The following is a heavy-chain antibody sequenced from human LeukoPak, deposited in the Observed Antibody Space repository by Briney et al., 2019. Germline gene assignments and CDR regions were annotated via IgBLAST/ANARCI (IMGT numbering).Heavy chain of an antibody. CDR3: ARALRNYSNYLFDY. V-gene: IGHV4-59*01. J-gene: IGHJ4*02. CDR1: GGSISSYY. CDR2: IYYSGST. Sequence: TSQTLSLTCTVSGGSISSYYWSWIRQPPGKGLEWIGYIYYSGSTNYNPSLKSRVTISVDTSKNQFSLKLSSVTAADMAVYYCARALRNYSNYLFDYWGQGTLVTVSS. D-gene: IGHD4-11*01.